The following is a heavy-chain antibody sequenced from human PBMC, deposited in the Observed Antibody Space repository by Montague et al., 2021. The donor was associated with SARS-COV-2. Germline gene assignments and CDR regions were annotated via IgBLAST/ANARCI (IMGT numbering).Heavy chain of an antibody. Sequence: SETLSLTCAVSGDSISSFYWGWFRQPPVKTLEWIGHITDSCSTNNNPSLTSRITMSVDTSKNQFSLKVNSVTTADTAVYYCARQYSATLPAVYWGQGTLVTVSS. CDR1: GDSISSFY. J-gene: IGHJ4*02. D-gene: IGHD2-15*01. V-gene: IGHV4-59*08. CDR2: ITDSCST. CDR3: ARQYSATLPAVY.